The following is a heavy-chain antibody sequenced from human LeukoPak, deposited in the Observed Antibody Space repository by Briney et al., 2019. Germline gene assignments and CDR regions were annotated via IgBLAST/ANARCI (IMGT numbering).Heavy chain of an antibody. Sequence: PGGSLRLSCAASGFTFSSYWTSWVRQAPGKGLEWVANIKQDGSEKYYVDSVKGRFTITRDNAKNSLYLQMNSLRAEDTAVYYCARDREEGSGSFFDYWGQGTLVTVSP. CDR2: IKQDGSEK. D-gene: IGHD3-10*01. CDR1: GFTFSSYW. V-gene: IGHV3-7*05. J-gene: IGHJ4*02. CDR3: ARDREEGSGSFFDY.